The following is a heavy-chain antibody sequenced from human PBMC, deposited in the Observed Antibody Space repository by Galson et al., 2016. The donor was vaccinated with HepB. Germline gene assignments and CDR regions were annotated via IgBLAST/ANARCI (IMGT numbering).Heavy chain of an antibody. D-gene: IGHD3-16*01. Sequence: SLRLSCAASGFTFSNYALSWVRQAPGKGLEWVAIMGGIGGTPNYTDSVRGRFTISRDNSRNTLYLQMKRLGDEHTALYYCAKYRRGTFYADHFESWGQGTLVTVSS. CDR2: MGGIGGTP. V-gene: IGHV3-23*01. J-gene: IGHJ4*02. CDR1: GFTFSNYA. CDR3: AKYRRGTFYADHFES.